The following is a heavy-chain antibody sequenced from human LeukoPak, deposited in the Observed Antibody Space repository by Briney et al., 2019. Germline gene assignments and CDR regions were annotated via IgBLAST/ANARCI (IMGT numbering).Heavy chain of an antibody. D-gene: IGHD2-2*02. CDR3: ATLTTHIVVVPAAIRRGYYYYGMDV. V-gene: IGHV1-24*01. CDR1: GYTLTELS. J-gene: IGHJ6*02. Sequence: ASVKVSCKVSGYTLTELSMHWVRQAPGKGLEWMGGFVPEDGETIYAQKFQGRVTMTEDTSTDTAYMELSSLRSEDTAVYYCATLTTHIVVVPAAIRRGYYYYGMDVWGQGTTVTVSS. CDR2: FVPEDGET.